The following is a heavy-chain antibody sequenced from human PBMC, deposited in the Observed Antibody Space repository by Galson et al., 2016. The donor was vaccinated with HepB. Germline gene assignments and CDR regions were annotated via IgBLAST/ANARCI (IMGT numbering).Heavy chain of an antibody. CDR2: IGAYNGDS. J-gene: IGHJ4*02. Sequence: SVKVSCKASGYTFTNYGVSWVRQAPGQGLEWMGWIGAYNGDSNYAQKFQGRVTMTTDTSTRTAYMELRSLTSDDTAVYYCAAHTETLSWGRKALDYWGQGTLVTVAS. V-gene: IGHV1-18*01. D-gene: IGHD3-16*01. CDR3: AAHTETLSWGRKALDY. CDR1: GYTFTNYG.